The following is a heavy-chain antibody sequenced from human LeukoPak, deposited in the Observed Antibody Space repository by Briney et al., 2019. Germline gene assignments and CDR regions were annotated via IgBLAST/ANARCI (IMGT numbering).Heavy chain of an antibody. V-gene: IGHV3-13*01. CDR1: GFTFSSYD. Sequence: GGSPRLSCAASGFTFSSYDMHWVRHATGKGLEWVSAIGTAGDTYYPGSVKGRFTISRENAKNSLYLQMNSLRAGDTAVYYCARSIYCSSTSCPGDAFDIWGQGTMVTVSS. J-gene: IGHJ3*02. D-gene: IGHD2-2*01. CDR3: ARSIYCSSTSCPGDAFDI. CDR2: IGTAGDT.